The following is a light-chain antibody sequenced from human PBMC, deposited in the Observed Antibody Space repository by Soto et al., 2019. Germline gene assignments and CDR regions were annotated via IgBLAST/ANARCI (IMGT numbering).Light chain of an antibody. CDR3: QQYVTSAIT. Sequence: EIVLTQSPGTLSLSPGERATLSCRASQSVSSRLAWYQQKPGQAPRLLISGASSRATGIPDRFSGSGSGTDFTLTISRLEPEDFELYYCQQYVTSAITFGQGTRLEI. J-gene: IGKJ5*01. CDR1: QSVSSR. CDR2: GAS. V-gene: IGKV3-20*01.